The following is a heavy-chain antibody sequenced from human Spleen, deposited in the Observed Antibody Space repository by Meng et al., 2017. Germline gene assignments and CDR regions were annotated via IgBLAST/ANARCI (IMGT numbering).Heavy chain of an antibody. Sequence: QLQLQESGPGLEKLQETRSPTCPAPAGSISSNNYYWGWIRQPPGKGLEWIGRFGHSGITSYTPSLKSRVTVSIDTSKSQFSLKLTSVTAADTAVYYCVRSSGWVRTGFDPWGQGTLVTVSS. CDR3: VRSSGWVRTGFDP. J-gene: IGHJ5*02. CDR1: AGSISSNNYY. V-gene: IGHV4-39*01. D-gene: IGHD6-19*01. CDR2: FGHSGIT.